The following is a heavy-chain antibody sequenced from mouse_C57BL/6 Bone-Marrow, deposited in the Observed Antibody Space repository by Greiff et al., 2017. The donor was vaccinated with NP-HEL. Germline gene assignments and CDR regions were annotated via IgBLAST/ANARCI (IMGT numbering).Heavy chain of an antibody. CDR2: ISYDGSN. CDR3: ARVDYYYFDY. D-gene: IGHD2-13*01. J-gene: IGHJ2*01. CDR1: GYSITSGYY. V-gene: IGHV3-6*01. Sequence: EVQLQESGPGLVKPSQSLSLTCSVTGYSITSGYYWNWIRQFPGNKLEWMGYISYDGSNNYNPSLKNRISITRDTSKNQFFLKLNSVTTEDTATYYCARVDYYYFDYWGQGTTLTVSS.